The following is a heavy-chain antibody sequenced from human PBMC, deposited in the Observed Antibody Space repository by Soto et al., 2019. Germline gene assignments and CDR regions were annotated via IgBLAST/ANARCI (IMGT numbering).Heavy chain of an antibody. CDR2: ISDDGSNK. Sequence: GGSLRLSCAASGFTFSSYGMHWVRQAPGKGLEWVAVISDDGSNKYYADSVKGRFTISRDNSKNTLYLQMNSLRAEDTAVYYCAKDKRITGTTGLFDYWGQGTLVTVSS. CDR3: AKDKRITGTTGLFDY. CDR1: GFTFSSYG. J-gene: IGHJ4*02. D-gene: IGHD1-7*01. V-gene: IGHV3-30*18.